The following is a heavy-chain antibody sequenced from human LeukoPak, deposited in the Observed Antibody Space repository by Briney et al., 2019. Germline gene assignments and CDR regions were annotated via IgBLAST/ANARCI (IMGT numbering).Heavy chain of an antibody. CDR2: MNPNSGNT. D-gene: IGHD2-2*01. CDR3: ARGGGDCSSTSCPSDAFDI. J-gene: IGHJ3*02. CDR1: GYTFTSYD. V-gene: IGHV1-8*01. Sequence: ASVKLSCKASGYTFTSYDINWVRQATGQGLEWMGWMNPNSGNTGYAQKFQGRVTMTRNTSISTAYMELSSLRSEDTAVYYCARGGGDCSSTSCPSDAFDIWGQGTMVTVSS.